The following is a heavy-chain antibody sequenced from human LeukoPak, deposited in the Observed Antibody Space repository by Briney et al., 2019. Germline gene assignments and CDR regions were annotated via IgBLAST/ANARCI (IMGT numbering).Heavy chain of an antibody. CDR3: AKERFYYDSRLGFVY. J-gene: IGHJ4*02. D-gene: IGHD3-22*01. Sequence: GGSLRLSCAASGFTFSSYAMSWVRQAPGKGLEWVSAISGSGGSTYYADSVKGRFTISRDDSKNTLYLQMNSLRAEDTAVYYCAKERFYYDSRLGFVYWGQGTLVTVSS. CDR2: ISGSGGST. V-gene: IGHV3-23*01. CDR1: GFTFSSYA.